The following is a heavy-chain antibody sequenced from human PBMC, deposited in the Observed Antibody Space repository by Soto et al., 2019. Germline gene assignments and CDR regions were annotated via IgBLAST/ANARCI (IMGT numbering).Heavy chain of an antibody. CDR1: GFTFSSYG. J-gene: IGHJ3*02. CDR3: ARDFNAFDI. V-gene: IGHV3-33*01. CDR2: IWYDGSNK. Sequence: QVQLVESGGGVVQPGRSLRLCCAASGFTFSSYGMHWVRQAPGKGLEWVAVIWYDGSNKYHADSVKGRFTISRDNSKNTLYLQMNSLRAEDTAVYYCARDFNAFDIWGQGTMVTVSS.